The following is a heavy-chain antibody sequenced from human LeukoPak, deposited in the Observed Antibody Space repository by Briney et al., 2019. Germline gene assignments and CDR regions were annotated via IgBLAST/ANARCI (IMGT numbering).Heavy chain of an antibody. CDR2: INTNTGNP. J-gene: IGHJ4*02. D-gene: IGHD4-17*01. Sequence: GASVKVSCKTSGYAFINYAINWVRQAPGQGLEWMGWINTNTGNPTYARGFTGRFVFSLDTSVSTTYLQISSLETEDTAIYYCARSNNDGDYLGVGFDYWGQGALVTVSS. V-gene: IGHV7-4-1*02. CDR3: ARSNNDGDYLGVGFDY. CDR1: GYAFINYA.